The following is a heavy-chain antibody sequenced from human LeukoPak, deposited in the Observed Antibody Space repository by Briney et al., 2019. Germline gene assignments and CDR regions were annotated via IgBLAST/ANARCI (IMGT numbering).Heavy chain of an antibody. CDR3: ARDGGASPSGLYYYGMDV. Sequence: SQNLSLTCAISGDSVSSNSAAWNWIRQSPSRGLEWLGRTYYRYKWYNDYAVSVKSRITINPDTSKNQFSLQLNSVTPEDTAVYYCARDGGASPSGLYYYGMDVWGQGTTVTVSS. CDR2: TYYRYKWYN. CDR1: GDSVSSNSAA. D-gene: IGHD4/OR15-4a*01. V-gene: IGHV6-1*01. J-gene: IGHJ6*02.